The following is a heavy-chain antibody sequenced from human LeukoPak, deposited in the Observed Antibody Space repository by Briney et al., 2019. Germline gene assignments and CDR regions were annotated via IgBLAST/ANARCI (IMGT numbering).Heavy chain of an antibody. V-gene: IGHV3-48*01. J-gene: IGHJ4*02. Sequence: GGSLRLSCAASGFTFSSYSMNWVRQAPGKGLEWVSYISSSSSTIYYADSVKGRFTISRDNAKNSLYLQMNSLRAEDTAVYYCASDRLGALDYWGQGTLVTVSS. CDR2: ISSSSSTI. D-gene: IGHD4-17*01. CDR3: ASDRLGALDY. CDR1: GFTFSSYS.